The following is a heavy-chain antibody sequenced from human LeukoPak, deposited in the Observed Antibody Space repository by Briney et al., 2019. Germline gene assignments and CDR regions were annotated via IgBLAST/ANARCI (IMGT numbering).Heavy chain of an antibody. Sequence: GGSLRLSCVASGFTLRSYVMNWVRQPPGKGLEWVSSIAGTGGSTYYADSVKGRFTLSRDNSENTLYLQLNSLRAEDSGIYYCAKAFRIVGIGNPDDAFDVWGQGTVVTVS. J-gene: IGHJ3*01. CDR3: AKAFRIVGIGNPDDAFDV. CDR1: GFTLRSYV. V-gene: IGHV3-23*01. D-gene: IGHD1-26*01. CDR2: IAGTGGST.